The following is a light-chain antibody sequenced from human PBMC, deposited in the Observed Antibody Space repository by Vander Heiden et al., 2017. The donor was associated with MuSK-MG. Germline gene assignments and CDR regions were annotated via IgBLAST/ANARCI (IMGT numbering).Light chain of an antibody. V-gene: IGLV1-47*01. CDR2: KNN. Sequence: QSVLTPPPSASGTPRPRVTISCSGSSSNIGTNFVYWYQHLPGTAPKLLIYKNNQRPSGVPDRFSGSKSDTSASLAISGLRSEDEADYYCAAWDDSLSGHWVFGGGTKLTVL. CDR1: SSNIGTNF. CDR3: AAWDDSLSGHWV. J-gene: IGLJ3*02.